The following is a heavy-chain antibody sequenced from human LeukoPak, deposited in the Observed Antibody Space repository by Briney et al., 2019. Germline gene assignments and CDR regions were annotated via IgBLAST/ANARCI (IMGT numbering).Heavy chain of an antibody. CDR2: IKPDGSEE. CDR1: GFSFSSYW. V-gene: IGHV3-7*01. J-gene: IGHJ5*02. D-gene: IGHD5/OR15-5a*01. Sequence: GGSLRLSCAASGFSFSSYWMTWVRQAPGKGLEWVANIKPDGSEEYYVDSVKGRFSISRDNAKNSLYLQMNSLRAEDTAVYYCARGILSAWGQGTLVTVSS. CDR3: ARGILSA.